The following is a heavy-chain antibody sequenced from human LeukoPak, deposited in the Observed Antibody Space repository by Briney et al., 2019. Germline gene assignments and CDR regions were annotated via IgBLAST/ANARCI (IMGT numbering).Heavy chain of an antibody. J-gene: IGHJ3*01. CDR3: AKVPRSGTVSDGFDL. Sequence: PGGSLRLSCAASGYTVTSNYLSWVRQAPGQGLEWVSTIYSGGSAYYADSVTGRYTISRDNSKNTLYLQMISLTDEDTAVYHCAKVPRSGTVSDGFDLWGQGTMVTVSS. V-gene: IGHV3-66*01. CDR2: IYSGGSA. D-gene: IGHD1-26*01. CDR1: GYTVTSNY.